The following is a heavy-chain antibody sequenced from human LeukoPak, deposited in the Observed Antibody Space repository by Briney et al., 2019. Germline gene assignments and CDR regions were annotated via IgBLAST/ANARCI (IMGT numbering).Heavy chain of an antibody. CDR2: IYTGGST. D-gene: IGHD4-17*01. Sequence: SETLSLTCTVSGGSISSGSYYWSWIRQPAGKGLEWIGRIYTGGSTNYNPSLKSRVTISVDTSKNQFSLKLSSVTAADTAVYYCARAHYGDYIDYWGQGTLVTVSS. CDR3: ARAHYGDYIDY. J-gene: IGHJ4*02. V-gene: IGHV4-61*02. CDR1: GGSISSGSYY.